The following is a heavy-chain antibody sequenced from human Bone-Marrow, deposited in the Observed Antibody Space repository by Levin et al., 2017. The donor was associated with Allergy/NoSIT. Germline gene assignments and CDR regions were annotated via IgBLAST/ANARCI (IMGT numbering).Heavy chain of an antibody. V-gene: IGHV1-69*13. CDR1: GGTFSSYA. CDR3: ARDTPLWLGGYYYDGMDV. D-gene: IGHD3-10*01. J-gene: IGHJ6*02. CDR2: IIPIFGTA. Sequence: ASVKVSCKASGGTFSSYAISWVRQAPGQGLEWMGGIIPIFGTANYAQKFQGRVTITADESTSTAYMELSSLRSEDTAVYYCARDTPLWLGGYYYDGMDVWGQGTTVTVSS.